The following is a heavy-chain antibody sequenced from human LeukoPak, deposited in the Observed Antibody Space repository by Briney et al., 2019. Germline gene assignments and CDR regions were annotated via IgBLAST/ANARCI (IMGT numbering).Heavy chain of an antibody. D-gene: IGHD3-16*01. CDR3: ATRAGFDFDY. V-gene: IGHV1-24*01. J-gene: IGHJ4*02. CDR2: FDPEDGET. Sequence: ASVKVSCXVSGYTLTELSMHWVRRAPGKGLEWMGGFDPEDGETIYAQKFQGRVTMTEDTSTDTAYMELSSLRSEDTAVYYCATRAGFDFDYWGQGTLVTVSS. CDR1: GYTLTELS.